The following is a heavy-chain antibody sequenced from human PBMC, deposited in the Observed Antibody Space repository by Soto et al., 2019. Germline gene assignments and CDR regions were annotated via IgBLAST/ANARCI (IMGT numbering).Heavy chain of an antibody. CDR1: GFTFSNAW. CDR2: IKSKTDCGTT. Sequence: EVQLVESGGGLVKPGGSLRLACAASGFTFSNAWMSWVRQAPGKGLEWVGRIKSKTDCGTTDYAAPVKGRFAISRDDSKNSLYLQMNSLKTEDTAVYYCPAYHGDFWSGYYHFDYLGQGTLVTVSS. D-gene: IGHD3-3*01. CDR3: PAYHGDFWSGYYHFDY. J-gene: IGHJ4*01. V-gene: IGHV3-15*01.